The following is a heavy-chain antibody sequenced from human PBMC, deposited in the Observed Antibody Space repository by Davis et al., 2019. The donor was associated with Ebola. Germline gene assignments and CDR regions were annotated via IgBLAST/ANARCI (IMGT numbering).Heavy chain of an antibody. J-gene: IGHJ6*04. Sequence: ASVKVSCKTSGYTFTTYAIHWVRQAPGQRLEWMGWINAGNGNTKYSQKFQGRVTITRDTSASTAYMELSSLRSEDTAVYYCARDLGYRRGGTCSLNYYYGMDVWGTGTTVTVSS. CDR2: INAGNGNT. V-gene: IGHV1-3*01. CDR1: GYTFTTYA. CDR3: ARDLGYRRGGTCSLNYYYGMDV. D-gene: IGHD2-15*01.